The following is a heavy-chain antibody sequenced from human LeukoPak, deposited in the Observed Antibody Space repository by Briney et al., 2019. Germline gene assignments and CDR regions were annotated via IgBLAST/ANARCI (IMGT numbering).Heavy chain of an antibody. CDR1: GFTFSSYA. CDR3: ARGWPYYYDRSGYMDY. CDR2: ISYDGSNK. Sequence: GGSLRLSCAASGFTFSSYAMHWVRQAPGKGLEWVAVISYDGSNKYYADSVKGRFTISRDNSKNTLYLQMNSLRAEDTAVYYCARGWPYYYDRSGYMDYWGQGTLVTVSS. D-gene: IGHD3-22*01. J-gene: IGHJ4*02. V-gene: IGHV3-30-3*01.